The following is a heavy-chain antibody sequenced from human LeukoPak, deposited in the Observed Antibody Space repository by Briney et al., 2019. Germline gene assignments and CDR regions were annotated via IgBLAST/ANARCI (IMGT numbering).Heavy chain of an antibody. D-gene: IGHD3-3*01. J-gene: IGHJ6*03. V-gene: IGHV1-69*13. CDR3: ARETITIFGVVISYMDV. CDR2: IIPIFGTA. Sequence: ASVKDSCKASGGTFSSYAISWVRQAPGQGLEWMGGIIPIFGTANYAQKFQGRVTITADESTSTAYMELSSLRSEDTAVYYCARETITIFGVVISYMDVWGKGTTVTVSS. CDR1: GGTFSSYA.